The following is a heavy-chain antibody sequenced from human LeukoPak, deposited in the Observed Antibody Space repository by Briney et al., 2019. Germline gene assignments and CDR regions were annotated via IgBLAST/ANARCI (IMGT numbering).Heavy chain of an antibody. CDR1: GGSFSGYY. J-gene: IGHJ2*01. Sequence: SETLSLTCAVYGGSFSGYYWSWLRQPPEKGLEWIGEITRYGITQYNPSLKSRVTMSLDTSNNQISLTLSSVTAADTAVYYCARLDQLIHGYWYFDVWGRGTLVAVSS. D-gene: IGHD2-2*01. CDR2: ITRYGIT. V-gene: IGHV4-34*01. CDR3: ARLDQLIHGYWYFDV.